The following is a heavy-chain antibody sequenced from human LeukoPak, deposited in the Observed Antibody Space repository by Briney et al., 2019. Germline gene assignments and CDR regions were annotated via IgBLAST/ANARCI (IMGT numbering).Heavy chain of an antibody. CDR1: GGSFSGYY. CDR2: INHSGST. CDR3: ARSKNSYYYYYMDV. V-gene: IGHV4-34*01. Sequence: PSETLSLTCAVYGGSFSGYYWSWIRQPPGKGLEWIGEINHSGSTNYNPSLKSRVTISVDTSKNQFSLKLTSVTAADSAVYYCARSKNSYYYYYMDVWGKGTTVTVSS. J-gene: IGHJ6*03. D-gene: IGHD1/OR15-1a*01.